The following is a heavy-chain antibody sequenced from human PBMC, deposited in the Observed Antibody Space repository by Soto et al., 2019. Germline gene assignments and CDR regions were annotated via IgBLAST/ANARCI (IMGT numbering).Heavy chain of an antibody. Sequence: SETLSLTCTVSGGSISSYYWSWIRQPAGKGLEWIGRIYTSGSTNYNPSLKSRVTMSVDTSKNKFSLKLSSVTAADTAVYYCARGKYYYGSGSYYTRNYYYGMDVWGQGTTVTVSS. CDR1: GGSISSYY. CDR3: ARGKYYYGSGSYYTRNYYYGMDV. V-gene: IGHV4-4*07. D-gene: IGHD3-10*01. J-gene: IGHJ6*02. CDR2: IYTSGST.